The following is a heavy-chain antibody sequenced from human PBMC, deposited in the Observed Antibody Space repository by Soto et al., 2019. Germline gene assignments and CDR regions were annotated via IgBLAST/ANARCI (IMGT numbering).Heavy chain of an antibody. J-gene: IGHJ3*02. CDR1: GYTFVSSG. CDR3: SRDAQKRLVAAFDI. Sequence: QVQLVQSGAEVKEPGASVKVSCKASGYTFVSSGISWVRQAPGQGLEWMGWIGPYNGNTNYAQKFQGRVTMTTDTATSTVYMKLRSLSTDDTAVYYGSRDAQKRLVAAFDIWGQGTMVTVSS. CDR2: IGPYNGNT. V-gene: IGHV1-18*01.